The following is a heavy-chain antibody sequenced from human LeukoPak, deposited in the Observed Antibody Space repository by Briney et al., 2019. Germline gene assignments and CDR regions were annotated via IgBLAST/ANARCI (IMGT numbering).Heavy chain of an antibody. CDR1: GYTFTIYG. V-gene: IGHV1-69*06. Sequence: SVKVSCTASGYTFTIYGISWVRLAHGQGLEWMGAVLPIFSTPNYAQRFQGRVTITADKSTSTAYMELSSLTSEDTAVYYCARGSASGSYYKGAGYFHNWGQGTLVTVSS. D-gene: IGHD3-10*01. J-gene: IGHJ1*01. CDR3: ARGSASGSYYKGAGYFHN. CDR2: VLPIFSTP.